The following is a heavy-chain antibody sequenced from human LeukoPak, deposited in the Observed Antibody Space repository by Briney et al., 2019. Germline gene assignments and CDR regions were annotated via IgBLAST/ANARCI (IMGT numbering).Heavy chain of an antibody. D-gene: IGHD1-26*01. CDR3: AKDAVGATPDAFDI. Sequence: QSGGSLRLSCAASGFTFDDYAMQWVRQPPGKGLEWGSALNWHSGSVVYADSVKGRFNISRDNAKNSLYLQMNSLRPEDTALYYCAKDAVGATPDAFDIWGQGTMVTVSS. CDR2: LNWHSGSV. V-gene: IGHV3-9*01. J-gene: IGHJ3*02. CDR1: GFTFDDYA.